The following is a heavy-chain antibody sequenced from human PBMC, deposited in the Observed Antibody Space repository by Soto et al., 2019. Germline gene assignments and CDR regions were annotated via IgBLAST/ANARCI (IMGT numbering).Heavy chain of an antibody. D-gene: IGHD1-1*01. CDR1: GFTFSNYA. V-gene: IGHV3-23*01. Sequence: EVQLLESGGGLVQPGGSLRLSCAASGFTFSNYAMSWVRQAPGKGLEWVSVIGGSGASPYYADSVKGRFIISGDNSRNTVYLQMSSLRAEDTAVYYCAKQVPGYYDVYGLDVWGQGTTVTVSS. CDR2: IGGSGASP. J-gene: IGHJ6*02. CDR3: AKQVPGYYDVYGLDV.